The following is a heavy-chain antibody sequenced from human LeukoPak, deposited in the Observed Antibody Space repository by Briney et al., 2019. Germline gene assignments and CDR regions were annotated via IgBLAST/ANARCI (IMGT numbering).Heavy chain of an antibody. V-gene: IGHV3-11*04. CDR1: GFTFSDYY. CDR3: AKGRRRYSYAPDFDY. D-gene: IGHD5-18*01. CDR2: IRSDGSTM. J-gene: IGHJ4*02. Sequence: NPGGSLRLSCAASGFTFSDYYMSWIRQAPWKGLEWVSYIRSDGSTMYYADSVKGRFTISRDNTKNSLYLQMNSLRAEDTAVYYCAKGRRRYSYAPDFDYWGQGTLVTVSS.